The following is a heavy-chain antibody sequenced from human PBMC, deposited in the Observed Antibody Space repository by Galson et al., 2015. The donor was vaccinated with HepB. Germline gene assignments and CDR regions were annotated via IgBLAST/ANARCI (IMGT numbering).Heavy chain of an antibody. CDR3: ARDFEWNFDL. D-gene: IGHD3-9*01. J-gene: IGHJ4*02. CDR2: ISPDESRT. Sequence: SLRLSCAASGFTFSAYNMHWVRQAPVKGLEWLAIISPDESRTFYADSVRGQFTISGDNSKNTLFLQVDGLRPEDTAMYYCARDFEWNFDLWGQGTLVTVSS. V-gene: IGHV3-30-3*01. CDR1: GFTFSAYN.